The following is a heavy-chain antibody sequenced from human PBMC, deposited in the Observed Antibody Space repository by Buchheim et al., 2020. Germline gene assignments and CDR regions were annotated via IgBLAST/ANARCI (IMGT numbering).Heavy chain of an antibody. CDR3: ARGRIITPDFGMDV. V-gene: IGHV3-48*02. D-gene: IGHD3-16*01. CDR1: GFAFSTYS. CDR2: ISYSRSSI. J-gene: IGHJ6*02. Sequence: EVQLVESGGGLVQPGGSLRLSCAASGFAFSTYSMNWVRQAPGKGLEWVSYISYSRSSIYYADSVKGRFTISRDSAKNSLYLQMNSLRDEDTAVYYCARGRIITPDFGMDVWGQGTT.